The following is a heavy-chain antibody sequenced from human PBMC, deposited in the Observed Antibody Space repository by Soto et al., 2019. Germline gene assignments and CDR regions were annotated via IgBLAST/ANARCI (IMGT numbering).Heavy chain of an antibody. CDR3: ARGKQQLVPYYYYAMDV. Sequence: QVQLQESGPGLVKPSQTLSLTCTVSGGSISSGDYYWSWIRQPPGKGLAWIGYIYYSGSTYYNPSLKSRVSISVDTSKNQCSLKLSSVTAADTAVYDCARGKQQLVPYYYYAMDVWGQGTTVTVSS. D-gene: IGHD1-1*01. CDR2: IYYSGST. V-gene: IGHV4-30-4*01. CDR1: GGSISSGDYY. J-gene: IGHJ6*02.